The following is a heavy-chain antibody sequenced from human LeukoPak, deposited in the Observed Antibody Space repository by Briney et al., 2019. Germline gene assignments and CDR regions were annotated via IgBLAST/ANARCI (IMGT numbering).Heavy chain of an antibody. CDR1: GFTFSSYA. D-gene: IGHD3-3*01. J-gene: IGHJ6*03. V-gene: IGHV3-23*01. CDR3: ARTANSPPTLRFLEWLLLSYMDV. Sequence: PGGSLRLSCAASGFTFSSYAMSWVRQAPGKGLEWVSAISGSGGSTYYADSVKGRFTISRDNAKNSLYLQMNSLRAEDTAVYYCARTANSPPTLRFLEWLLLSYMDVWGKGTTVTVSS. CDR2: ISGSGGST.